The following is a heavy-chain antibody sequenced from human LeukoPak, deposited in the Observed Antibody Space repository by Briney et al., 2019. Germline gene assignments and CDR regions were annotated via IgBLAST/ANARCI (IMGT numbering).Heavy chain of an antibody. CDR2: ISYDGSNK. V-gene: IGHV3-30*18. CDR1: GFTFSSYG. Sequence: GGSLRLSCAASGFTFSSYGMHWVRQAPGKGLEWVAVISYDGSNKYYADSVKGRFTISRDNSKSTLYLQMNSPRAEDTAVYYCAKDRGPYSSSSFPGGFDPWGQGTLVTVSS. D-gene: IGHD6-6*01. J-gene: IGHJ5*02. CDR3: AKDRGPYSSSSFPGGFDP.